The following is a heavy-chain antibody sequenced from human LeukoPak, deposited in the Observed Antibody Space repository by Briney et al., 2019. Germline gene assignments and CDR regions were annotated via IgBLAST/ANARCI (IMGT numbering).Heavy chain of an antibody. V-gene: IGHV4-39*07. CDR1: GGSISSSSYY. CDR2: IYYSGST. Sequence: SETLSLTCTVSGGSISSSSYYWGWIRQPPGKGLEWIGSIYYSGSTYYNPSLKSRVTISVDTSKNQFSLKLSSVTAADTAVYYCARGPGYYGSGSYYKGAIDYWGQGTLVTVSS. CDR3: ARGPGYYGSGSYYKGAIDY. J-gene: IGHJ4*02. D-gene: IGHD3-10*01.